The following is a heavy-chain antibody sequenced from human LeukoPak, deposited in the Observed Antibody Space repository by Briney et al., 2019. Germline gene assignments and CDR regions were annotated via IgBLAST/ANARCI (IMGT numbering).Heavy chain of an antibody. Sequence: SETLSLTRTVSGYSITSAYYWGWIRQPPGKGLEWIGSIYHSGSTYYNPSLKSRVTISVDTSKNQFSLKLSSVTAADTAVYYCARHKRIVVVPAAREGYYYYYYMDVWGKGTTVTISS. CDR2: IYHSGST. V-gene: IGHV4-38-2*02. CDR1: GYSITSAYY. J-gene: IGHJ6*03. D-gene: IGHD2-2*01. CDR3: ARHKRIVVVPAAREGYYYYYYMDV.